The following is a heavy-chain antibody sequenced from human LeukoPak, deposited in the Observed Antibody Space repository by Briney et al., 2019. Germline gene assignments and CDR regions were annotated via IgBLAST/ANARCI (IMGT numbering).Heavy chain of an antibody. J-gene: IGHJ4*02. CDR1: GDSVSSNSAA. V-gene: IGHV6-1*01. CDR2: TYHTSKWYN. D-gene: IGHD4-17*01. Sequence: PSQTLSLTCAISGDSVSSNSAAWNWIRQSPSRGLEWLGRTYHTSKWYNDYAVSVKSRITINPDTSKNQFSLRLSSVTAADTAVYYCARCRDEFGDYGFDFWGQGALVTVSS. CDR3: ARCRDEFGDYGFDF.